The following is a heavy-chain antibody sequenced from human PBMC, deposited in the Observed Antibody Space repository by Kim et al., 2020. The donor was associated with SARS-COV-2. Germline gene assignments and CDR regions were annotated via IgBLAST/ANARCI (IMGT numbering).Heavy chain of an antibody. V-gene: IGHV3-11*01. D-gene: IGHD4-4*01. Sequence: KSRFTISRDNAKNSLYLQMNSLRAEDTAVYYCARDMTTVTTPYYYYGMDVWGQGTTVTVSS. J-gene: IGHJ6*02. CDR3: ARDMTTVTTPYYYYGMDV.